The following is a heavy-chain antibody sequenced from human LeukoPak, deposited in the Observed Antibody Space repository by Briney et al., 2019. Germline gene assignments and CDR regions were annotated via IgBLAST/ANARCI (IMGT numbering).Heavy chain of an antibody. J-gene: IGHJ4*02. V-gene: IGHV3-30*18. D-gene: IGHD3-10*01. CDR3: AKNGDGSRANYHYFDC. CDR1: GFTFSNYG. CDR2: ISYDGNNK. Sequence: GRSLRLSCAASGFTFSNYGMHWVRQAPGKGLEWVAVISYDGNNKYYADSVKGRFTISRDNSKNTLYLQMNSLRAEDTAVYYCAKNGDGSRANYHYFDCWGQGALVTVSS.